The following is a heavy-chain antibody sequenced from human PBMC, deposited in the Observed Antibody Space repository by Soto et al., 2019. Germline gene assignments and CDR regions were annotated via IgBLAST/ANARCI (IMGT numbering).Heavy chain of an antibody. Sequence: QLQLQESGSGLVKPSQTLSLTCAVSGGSISSGGYFWSWIRQPPGKGLEWIGYIYYSGSTYYNPSLKSRSTISVHRPKNQFSLTLSSVTAADTAVYYCTRGLGPWGQGTLVTVSS. V-gene: IGHV4-30-2*01. CDR2: IYYSGST. CDR3: TRGLGP. D-gene: IGHD3-10*01. J-gene: IGHJ5*02. CDR1: GGSISSGGYF.